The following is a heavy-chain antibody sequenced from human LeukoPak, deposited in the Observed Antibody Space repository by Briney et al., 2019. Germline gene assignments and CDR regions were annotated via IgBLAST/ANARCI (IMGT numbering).Heavy chain of an antibody. CDR1: GYTFTSYG. CDR2: ISAYNGNT. V-gene: IGHV1-18*01. D-gene: IGHD2-2*01. CDR3: ARARYCSSTSCYLEYYYYYMDV. J-gene: IGHJ6*03. Sequence: ASVKVSCKASGYTFTSYGISWVRQAPGQGLEWMGWISAYNGNTNYAQKLQGRVTMTTDTSTSTAYMELRSLRSDDTAVYYCARARYCSSTSCYLEYYYYYMDVWGKGTTVTASS.